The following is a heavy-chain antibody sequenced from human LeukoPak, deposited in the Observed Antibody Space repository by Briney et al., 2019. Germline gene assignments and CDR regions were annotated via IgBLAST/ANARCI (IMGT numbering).Heavy chain of an antibody. V-gene: IGHV1-2*02. J-gene: IGHJ6*03. Sequence: GASVKVSCKASGYTFAGYYMHWVRQAPGQGLEWMGWINPNSGSTNYAQKFQGRVTMTRDTSISTAYMELSRLRSDDTAVYYCARGTFKYYYYYYYMDVWGKGTTVTVSS. CDR3: ARGTFKYYYYYYYMDV. CDR2: INPNSGST. CDR1: GYTFAGYY.